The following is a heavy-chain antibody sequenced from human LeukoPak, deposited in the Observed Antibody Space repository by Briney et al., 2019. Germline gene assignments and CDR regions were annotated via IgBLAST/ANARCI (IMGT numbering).Heavy chain of an antibody. Sequence: PGGSLRLSCAASGFTFSSYAMSWVRQAPGRGLEWVSAISGSGGSTYYADSVKGRFTISRDNSKNTLYLQMNSLRAEDTAVYYCAKGGYGATWFDPWGQGTLVTVSS. CDR1: GFTFSSYA. V-gene: IGHV3-23*01. J-gene: IGHJ5*02. CDR2: ISGSGGST. D-gene: IGHD5-12*01. CDR3: AKGGYGATWFDP.